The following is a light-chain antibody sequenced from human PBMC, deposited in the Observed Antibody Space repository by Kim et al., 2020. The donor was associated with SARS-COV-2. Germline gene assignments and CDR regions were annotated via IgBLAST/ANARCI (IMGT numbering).Light chain of an antibody. CDR3: QQGHDWPPLT. CDR2: GAS. CDR1: ETVGSN. V-gene: IGKV3-15*01. Sequence: EIVMTQSPVTLSVSPGERVTLSCRASETVGSNLAWYQQKPGQAPRLLIFGASTRATGIPARFSGSGSGTEFTLTISSLQSEDSAVYYCQQGHDWPPLTFGQGTKVDIK. J-gene: IGKJ1*01.